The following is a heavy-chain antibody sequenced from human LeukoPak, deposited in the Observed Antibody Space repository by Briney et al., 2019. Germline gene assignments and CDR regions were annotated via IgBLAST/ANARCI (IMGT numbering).Heavy chain of an antibody. J-gene: IGHJ4*02. D-gene: IGHD1-26*01. CDR3: ARVGREWELPDY. CDR1: GGSIRTYY. V-gene: IGHV4-59*01. CDR2: IYYSGST. Sequence: SETLSLTCTVSGGSIRTYYWSWIRQPPGKGLEWIGYIYYSGSTDYNSSLKSRVTISVDTSKNQFSLKVNSVTAADTAVYYCARVGREWELPDYWGQGTLVTVSS.